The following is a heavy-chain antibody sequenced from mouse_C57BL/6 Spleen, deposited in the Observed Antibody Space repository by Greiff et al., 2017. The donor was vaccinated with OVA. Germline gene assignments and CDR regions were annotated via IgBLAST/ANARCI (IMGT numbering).Heavy chain of an antibody. J-gene: IGHJ3*01. D-gene: IGHD2-3*01. Sequence: VMLVESGAELVKPGASVKISCKASGYAFSSYWMNWVKQRPGKGLEWIGQIYPGDGDTNYNGKFKGKATLTADKSSSTAYMQLSSLTSEDSAVYFCARDGYYAGFAYCGQGTLVTVSA. CDR2: IYPGDGDT. CDR3: ARDGYYAGFAY. CDR1: GYAFSSYW. V-gene: IGHV1-80*01.